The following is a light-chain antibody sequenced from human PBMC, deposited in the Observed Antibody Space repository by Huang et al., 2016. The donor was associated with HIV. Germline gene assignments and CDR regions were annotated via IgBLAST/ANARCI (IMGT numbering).Light chain of an antibody. CDR2: AAS. CDR1: QRINSY. CDR3: QQSYNTPLT. Sequence: DIQMTQSPSSLSASVGDRVTITCRASQRINSYLNWYQQKPGKAPKVLIYAASSLQSGVPSRFSGSGSGTDFTLTINSLQPEDFAIYYCQQSYNTPLTFGGGTMLEIK. V-gene: IGKV1-39*01. J-gene: IGKJ4*01.